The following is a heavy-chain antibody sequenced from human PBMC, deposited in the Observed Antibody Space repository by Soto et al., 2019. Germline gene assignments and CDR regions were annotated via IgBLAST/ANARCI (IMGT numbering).Heavy chain of an antibody. V-gene: IGHV1-18*01. CDR1: GYTFTSSG. CDR2: ISAYNGNT. CDR3: AREAGGIVVVIAPDAFDI. D-gene: IGHD2-21*01. J-gene: IGHJ3*02. Sequence: ASVKVSCKASGYTFTSSGISWVRQAPGQGLEWMGWISAYNGNTNYAQKLQGRVTMTTDTSTSTAYMELRSLRSDDTAVYYCAREAGGIVVVIAPDAFDIWGQGTMVTVSS.